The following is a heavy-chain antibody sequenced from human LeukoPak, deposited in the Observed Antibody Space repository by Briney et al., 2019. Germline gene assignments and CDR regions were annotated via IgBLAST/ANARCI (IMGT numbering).Heavy chain of an antibody. J-gene: IGHJ5*02. Sequence: PSETLSLTCTVSGGSISAYHWAWIRQPAGKGLEWIGRIYTSGSTDYNPSLKSRVTISVDTSKDQFSLKLASLTAADTAVYYCARGGANYMNYGWFDPWGQGTLVTVSS. CDR1: GGSISAYH. D-gene: IGHD1-7*01. CDR2: IYTSGST. CDR3: ARGGANYMNYGWFDP. V-gene: IGHV4-4*07.